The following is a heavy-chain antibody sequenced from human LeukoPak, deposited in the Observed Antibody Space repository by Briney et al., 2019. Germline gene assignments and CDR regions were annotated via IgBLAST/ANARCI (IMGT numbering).Heavy chain of an antibody. CDR3: AKVRYSGYGADYFDY. CDR1: GFTFSSYA. V-gene: IGHV3-23*01. J-gene: IGHJ4*02. Sequence: PGASLRLSCAASGFTFSSYAMSCVRQAPGKGLEWVSAISGSGGSAYYADSVKGRFTISRDNSKNALYLQMNSLRAEDTAVYYCAKVRYSGYGADYFDYWGQGTLVTVSS. CDR2: ISGSGGSA. D-gene: IGHD5-12*01.